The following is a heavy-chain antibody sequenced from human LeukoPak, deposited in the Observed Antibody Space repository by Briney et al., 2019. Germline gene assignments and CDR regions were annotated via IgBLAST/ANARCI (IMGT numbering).Heavy chain of an antibody. CDR3: ARAPYGTLFDY. CDR2: IYYSGST. V-gene: IGHV4-59*01. Sequence: SETLSLTCTVSGGSISSYYWSWIRQPPGKGLEGIGYIYYSGSTNYNPSLKSRVTISVDTSKNQFSLKLSSVTAADTAVYYCARAPYGTLFDYWGQGTLVTVSS. J-gene: IGHJ4*02. CDR1: GGSISSYY. D-gene: IGHD4-17*01.